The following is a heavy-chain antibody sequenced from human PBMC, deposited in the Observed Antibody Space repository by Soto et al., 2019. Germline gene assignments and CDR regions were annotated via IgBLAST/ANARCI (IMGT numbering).Heavy chain of an antibody. CDR3: ASRQIGEFVGNWFDP. CDR1: GGSFSGYY. V-gene: IGHV4-34*01. D-gene: IGHD3-10*01. CDR2: INHSGST. J-gene: IGHJ5*02. Sequence: QVQLQQWGAGLLKPSETLSLTCAVYGGSFSGYYWSWIRQPPGKGLEWIGEINHSGSTNYNPSLKSRVTISVDTSKNQVSLKLSSVTAADTAVYYCASRQIGEFVGNWFDPWGQGTLVTVSS.